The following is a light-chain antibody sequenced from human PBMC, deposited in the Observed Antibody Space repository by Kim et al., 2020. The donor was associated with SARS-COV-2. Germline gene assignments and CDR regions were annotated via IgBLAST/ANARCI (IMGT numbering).Light chain of an antibody. V-gene: IGKV1-6*01. J-gene: IGKJ2*01. CDR3: LQDYNYPYT. Sequence: SASVGDRVTITCRASQGIRNDLGCYQQKPGKAPKLLIYAASSLQSGVPSRFSGSGSGTDFTLTISSLQPEDFATYYCLQDYNYPYTFGQGTKLEI. CDR2: AAS. CDR1: QGIRND.